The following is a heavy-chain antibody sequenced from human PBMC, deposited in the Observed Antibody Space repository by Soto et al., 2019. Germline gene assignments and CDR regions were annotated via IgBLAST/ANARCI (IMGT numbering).Heavy chain of an antibody. V-gene: IGHV3-7*03. Sequence: EVQLVESGGGLVQPGGSLRLSCAASGFTFSSYWMSWVRQAPGKGLEWVANIKQDGSEKYYVDSVKGRFTISRDNAKNSLYLHMNSLRAEDTAVYYCARSGYSYGPFYFDYWGQGTLVTVSS. D-gene: IGHD5-18*01. CDR3: ARSGYSYGPFYFDY. CDR1: GFTFSSYW. CDR2: IKQDGSEK. J-gene: IGHJ4*02.